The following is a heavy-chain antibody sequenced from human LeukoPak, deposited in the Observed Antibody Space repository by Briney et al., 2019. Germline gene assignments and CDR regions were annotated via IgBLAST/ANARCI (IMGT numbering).Heavy chain of an antibody. CDR2: IYTSGST. CDR1: GGSISSYY. CDR3: ARGHYDSSGYSPGYYFDY. J-gene: IGHJ4*02. D-gene: IGHD3-22*01. V-gene: IGHV4-4*07. Sequence: SETLSLTCTVSGGSISSYYWSWIRQPAGKGLEWIGRIYTSGSTNYNPSLKSRVTMSVDTSKNQFSLRLSSVTAADTAVYYCARGHYDSSGYSPGYYFDYWGQGTLVTVSS.